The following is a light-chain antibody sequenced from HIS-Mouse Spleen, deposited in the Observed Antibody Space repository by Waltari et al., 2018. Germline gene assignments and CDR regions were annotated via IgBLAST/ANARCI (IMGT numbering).Light chain of an antibody. CDR2: DVS. V-gene: IGLV2-14*03. CDR3: SSYTSSSTWV. Sequence: QSALTQPASVSGSPGQSITISCTGTSSYVVVYNYVSWYQQHPGKAPKLMIYDVSNRPSGVSNRFSGSKSGNTASLTISGLQAEDEADYYCSSYTSSSTWVFGGGTKLTVL. CDR1: SSYVVVYNY. J-gene: IGLJ3*02.